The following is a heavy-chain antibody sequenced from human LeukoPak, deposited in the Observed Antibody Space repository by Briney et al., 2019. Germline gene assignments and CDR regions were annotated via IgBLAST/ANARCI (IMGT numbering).Heavy chain of an antibody. V-gene: IGHV3-74*01. J-gene: IGHJ4*02. D-gene: IGHD2-15*01. Sequence: GGSLRLSCAVSGFTFSSYWMHWVRQAPGKGLVWVSRINGDGSTTSYADSVKSRSTISRDNAKNTLYLQMNSLRAEDTAVYYCARDRGYCSGGSCYILDYWGQGTLVTVSS. CDR3: ARDRGYCSGGSCYILDY. CDR1: GFTFSSYW. CDR2: INGDGSTT.